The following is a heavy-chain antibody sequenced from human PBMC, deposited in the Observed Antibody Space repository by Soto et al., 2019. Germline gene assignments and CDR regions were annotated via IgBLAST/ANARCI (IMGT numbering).Heavy chain of an antibody. CDR3: SRRGAVAGLHD. V-gene: IGHV3-74*01. CDR2: INSDGSST. J-gene: IGHJ4*02. CDR1: GFTFSSYW. D-gene: IGHD6-19*01. Sequence: EVQLVESGGGLVQPGGSLRVSCAASGFTFSSYWMHWVRQAPGKGLVWVSSINSDGSSTSYADSVKGRFTISRDNAKNKLHLQMNSLRAEDTAISYCSRRGAVAGLHDWGQGTLVTVSS.